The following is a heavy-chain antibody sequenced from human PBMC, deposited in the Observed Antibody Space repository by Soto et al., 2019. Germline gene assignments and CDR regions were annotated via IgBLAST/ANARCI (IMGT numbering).Heavy chain of an antibody. CDR3: ARSRYCSSTSCYLHYGMDV. V-gene: IGHV1-2*04. Sequence: ASVKVSCKASGYTFTGYYMHWVQQAPGQGLEWMGWINPNSGGTNYAQKFQGWVTMTRDTSISTAYMELSRLRSDDTAVYYCARSRYCSSTSCYLHYGMDVWGQGTTVTVSS. D-gene: IGHD2-2*01. CDR2: INPNSGGT. CDR1: GYTFTGYY. J-gene: IGHJ6*02.